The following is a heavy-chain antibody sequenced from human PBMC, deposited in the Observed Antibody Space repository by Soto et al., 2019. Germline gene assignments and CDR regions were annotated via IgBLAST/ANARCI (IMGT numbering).Heavy chain of an antibody. V-gene: IGHV3-30-3*01. Sequence: GGSLRLSCAASGFTFSNYAMHWVRQAPGKGLEWVSVISYDGSNEYYADSVKGRFTISSDNSKNTLYLQMNSLRAEDTAVYYCARASGRNYYYGMDVWGQGTTVTVS. D-gene: IGHD3-10*01. CDR3: ARASGRNYYYGMDV. CDR2: ISYDGSNE. J-gene: IGHJ6*02. CDR1: GFTFSNYA.